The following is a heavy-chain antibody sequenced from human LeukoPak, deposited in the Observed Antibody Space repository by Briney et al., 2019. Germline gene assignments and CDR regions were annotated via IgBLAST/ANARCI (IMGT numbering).Heavy chain of an antibody. V-gene: IGHV4-4*07. CDR3: AREGGHYDFWSGYYFGGATNKSFDY. J-gene: IGHJ4*02. D-gene: IGHD3-3*01. CDR1: GAPFSGYY. Sequence: SETLSLTCTVSGAPFSGYYWGWIRQAAGTGLEWIGRIYTSGRPDYNPSLRSRVTMSVDTSKNQFSLKLSPVTAADTAVYYCAREGGHYDFWSGYYFGGATNKSFDYWGQGTLVTVSS. CDR2: IYTSGRP.